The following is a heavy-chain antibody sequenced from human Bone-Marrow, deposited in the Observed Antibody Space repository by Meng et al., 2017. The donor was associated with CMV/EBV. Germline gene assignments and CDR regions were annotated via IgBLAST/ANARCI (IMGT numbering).Heavy chain of an antibody. CDR3: ARASPYYDFWSGYYFDY. V-gene: IGHV1-69*05. J-gene: IGHJ4*02. Sequence: SVKVSCKASGGTFISSDINWVRQAPGQGLEWTGGIIHIFGTSNYAQKFQGRVTITTDESTSTAYKELSSLRSEDTAVYYCARASPYYDFWSGYYFDYWGQGTLVTVSS. CDR1: GGTFISSD. CDR2: IIHIFGTS. D-gene: IGHD3-3*01.